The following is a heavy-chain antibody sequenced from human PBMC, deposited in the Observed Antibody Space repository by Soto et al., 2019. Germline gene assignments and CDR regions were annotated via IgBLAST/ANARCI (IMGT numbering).Heavy chain of an antibody. J-gene: IGHJ6*04. CDR2: IYPGDSDT. CDR1: GYTFTNYW. CDR3: AASIFYYGMDV. V-gene: IGHV5-51*01. Sequence: GESLKISCKGSGYTFTNYWIGWVRQMPGKGLEWMGIIYPGDSDTKYNPSFQGQVTISADKSITTTYLQWSSLKASDTAIYYCAASIFYYGMDVWGKGTTVTAPQ.